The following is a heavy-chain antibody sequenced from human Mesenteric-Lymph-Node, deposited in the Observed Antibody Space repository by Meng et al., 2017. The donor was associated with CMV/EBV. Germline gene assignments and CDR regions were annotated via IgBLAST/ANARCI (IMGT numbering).Heavy chain of an antibody. Sequence: CAASGFTFDDYGMSWVRQAPGKGLEWVSGINWNGGSTGYADSVKGRFTISRDNSKNTLYLQMNSLRAEDTAVYYCAKVLRWLQAFDYWGQGTLVTVSS. D-gene: IGHD5-24*01. CDR2: INWNGGST. J-gene: IGHJ4*02. CDR1: GFTFDDYG. CDR3: AKVLRWLQAFDY. V-gene: IGHV3-20*04.